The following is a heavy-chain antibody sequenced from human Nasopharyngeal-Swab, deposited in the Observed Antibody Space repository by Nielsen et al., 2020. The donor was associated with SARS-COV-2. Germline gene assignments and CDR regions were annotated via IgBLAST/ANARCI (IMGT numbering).Heavy chain of an antibody. CDR3: ARHSSGSYYNYYYYGMDV. CDR2: IYYSGST. Sequence: ESLKISCTVSGGSISSYYWGWIRQPPGKGLEWIGSIYYSGSTYYNPSLKSRVTISVDTSKNQFSLKLSSVTAADTAVYYCARHSSGSYYNYYYYGMDVWGQGTTVTVSS. CDR1: GGSISSYY. D-gene: IGHD1-26*01. J-gene: IGHJ6*02. V-gene: IGHV4-39*01.